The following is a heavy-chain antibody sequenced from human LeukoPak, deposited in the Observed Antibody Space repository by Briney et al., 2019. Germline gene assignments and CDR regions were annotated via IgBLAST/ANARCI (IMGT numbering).Heavy chain of an antibody. V-gene: IGHV1-46*01. CDR2: INPSGGST. Sequence: ASVKVSCKASGYTFTSYYMHWVRQAPGQGLEWMGIINPSGGSTSYAQKFQGRVTMTRDTSTSTVYMELSSLISEDTAVYYCARDYWNDDAFDIWGQGTMVTVSS. J-gene: IGHJ3*02. CDR3: ARDYWNDDAFDI. CDR1: GYTFTSYY. D-gene: IGHD1-1*01.